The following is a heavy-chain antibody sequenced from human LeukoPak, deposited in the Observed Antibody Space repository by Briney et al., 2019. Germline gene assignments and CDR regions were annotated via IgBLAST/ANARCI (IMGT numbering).Heavy chain of an antibody. CDR2: ISGSGGST. J-gene: IGHJ5*02. D-gene: IGHD2-2*01. CDR3: AKDRGIVVVPAALNWFDP. Sequence: PGGSMRLSCAASGFTFSSYAMSWVRQAPGKGLEWVSAISGSGGSTYYADSVKGRFTISRDNSKNTLYLQMNSLRAEDTAVYYCAKDRGIVVVPAALNWFDPWGQGTLVTVSS. V-gene: IGHV3-23*01. CDR1: GFTFSSYA.